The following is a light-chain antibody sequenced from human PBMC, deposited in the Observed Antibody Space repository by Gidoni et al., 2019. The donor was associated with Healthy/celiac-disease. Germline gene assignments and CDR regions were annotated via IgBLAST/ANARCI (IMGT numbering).Light chain of an antibody. CDR2: GAS. Sequence: IVLTQSPRTLSLSPGARATLSCRASQSVSSSYLAWYQQKPGQAPRLLIYGASSKATGIPDRFSGSGSGTDFTLTISRLEPEDFAVYYCQQYGSSPPATFGQGTRLEIK. V-gene: IGKV3-20*01. CDR3: QQYGSSPPAT. CDR1: QSVSSSY. J-gene: IGKJ5*01.